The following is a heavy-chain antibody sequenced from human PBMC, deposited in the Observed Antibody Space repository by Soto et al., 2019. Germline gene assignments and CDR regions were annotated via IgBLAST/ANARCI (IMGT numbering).Heavy chain of an antibody. CDR2: ISYDGSNK. J-gene: IGHJ4*02. CDR3: AKLALVDDPFDY. Sequence: GGSLRLSCAASGFTFSSYGMHWVRQAPGKGLEWVAVISYDGSNKYYADSVKGRFTISRDNSKNTLYLQMNSLRAEDTAVYYCAKLALVDDPFDYWGQGTLVNVSS. CDR1: GFTFSSYG. V-gene: IGHV3-30*18.